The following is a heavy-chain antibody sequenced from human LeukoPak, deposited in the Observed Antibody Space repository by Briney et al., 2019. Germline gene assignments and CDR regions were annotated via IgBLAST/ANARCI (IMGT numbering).Heavy chain of an antibody. V-gene: IGHV5-51*01. CDR3: ARYYLHAYGDYCLDY. D-gene: IGHD4-17*01. J-gene: IGHJ4*02. Sequence: GESLKISCKGSGYSFTTYWIGWVRQMPGKDLEWMGIIYPGDSDTRYSPSFQGQVTISADKSISTAYLQWTSLKASDTAMYYWARYYLHAYGDYCLDYWGQGTLVTVSS. CDR2: IYPGDSDT. CDR1: GYSFTTYW.